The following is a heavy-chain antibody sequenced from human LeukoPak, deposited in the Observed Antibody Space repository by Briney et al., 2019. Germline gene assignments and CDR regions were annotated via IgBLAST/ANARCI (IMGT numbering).Heavy chain of an antibody. J-gene: IGHJ5*02. V-gene: IGHV3-9*01. D-gene: IGHD3-22*01. CDR1: GFTFDDYA. Sequence: PGGSLRLSCAASGFTFDDYAMHWVRQAPGKGLEWVSGISWNSGSIGYADSVKGRFTISRDNAKNSLYLQMNSLRAEDTALYYCAKDMSYDSSGYYYHWGQGTLVTVSS. CDR2: ISWNSGSI. CDR3: AKDMSYDSSGYYYH.